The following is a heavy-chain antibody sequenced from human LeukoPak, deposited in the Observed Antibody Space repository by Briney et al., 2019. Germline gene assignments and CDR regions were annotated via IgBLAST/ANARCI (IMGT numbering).Heavy chain of an antibody. V-gene: IGHV3-7*01. CDR3: ARLLRSGTYMSEYFQD. CDR2: INQDGSHK. J-gene: IGHJ1*01. D-gene: IGHD3-10*01. CDR1: GFTFTNYW. Sequence: PGGSLRLSCSASGFTFTNYWMGWVRQAPGKGLEWVVNINQDGSHKYYVDSVKGRFTISRDNAKSSMYVQMNSLRAEDTAVYYCARLLRSGTYMSEYFQDWGQGTLVTVAS.